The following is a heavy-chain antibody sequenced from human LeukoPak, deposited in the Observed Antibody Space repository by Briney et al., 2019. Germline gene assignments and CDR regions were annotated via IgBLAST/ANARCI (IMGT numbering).Heavy chain of an antibody. V-gene: IGHV4-30-2*01. CDR1: ARSISSGGYS. D-gene: IGHD6-13*01. CDR3: ARAQSRQQLPLDD. Sequence: SETLSLTCAVLARSISSGGYSWSWIRQPPGKGLEWIGYIYHSESTYYNPSLKSRVTISVDRSKNQFSLKRSSVTAADTAVYYCARAQSRQQLPLDDRG. CDR2: IYHSEST. J-gene: IGHJ6*01.